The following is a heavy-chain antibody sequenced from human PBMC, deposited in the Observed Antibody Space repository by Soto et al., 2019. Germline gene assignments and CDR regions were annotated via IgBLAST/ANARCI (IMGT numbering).Heavy chain of an antibody. V-gene: IGHV1-3*01. Sequence: ASVKVSCKASGYTFTSYGIHWVRQAPGQRLEWMGWINAANGDTKYSPKFQGRVTITRDTSASTAYMELSSLRSEDTAVYYCVRRHVSATGIDWFDPWGQGTVVTVSS. CDR1: GYTFTSYG. CDR3: VRRHVSATGIDWFDP. J-gene: IGHJ5*02. D-gene: IGHD6-13*01. CDR2: INAANGDT.